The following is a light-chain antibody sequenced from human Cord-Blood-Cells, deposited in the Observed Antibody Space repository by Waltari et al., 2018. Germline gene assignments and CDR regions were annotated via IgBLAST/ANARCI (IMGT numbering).Light chain of an antibody. Sequence: QSALTQPASVSGSPGQSITISCTGTSSDVGGYNYVSWYQQHPGKAPKLMIYDVSNRPSGVSNRFSGSKSGNTASLTSSGLQAEDEADYYCCSYAGSSTSVFGGGTKLTVL. CDR2: DVS. V-gene: IGLV2-14*01. J-gene: IGLJ3*02. CDR1: SSDVGGYNY. CDR3: CSYAGSSTSV.